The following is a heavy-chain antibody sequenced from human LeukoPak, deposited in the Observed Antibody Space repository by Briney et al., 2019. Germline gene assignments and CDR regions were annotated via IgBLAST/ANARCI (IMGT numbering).Heavy chain of an antibody. Sequence: GASVEVSCKASGYTFTGYYMHWVRQAPGQGLEWMGWINPNSGGTNYAQKFQGRVTMTRDTSISTAYMELSRLRSDDTAVYYCAREQQLYNWFDPWGQGTLVTVSS. D-gene: IGHD6-13*01. CDR3: AREQQLYNWFDP. J-gene: IGHJ5*02. CDR1: GYTFTGYY. CDR2: INPNSGGT. V-gene: IGHV1-2*02.